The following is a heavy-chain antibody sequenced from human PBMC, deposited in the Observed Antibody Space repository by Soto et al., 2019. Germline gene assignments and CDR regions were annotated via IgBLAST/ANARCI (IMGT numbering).Heavy chain of an antibody. V-gene: IGHV3-30*03. J-gene: IGHJ6*02. D-gene: IGHD6-13*01. CDR1: GFTFSSYG. Sequence: QVQLVESGGVVVQPGRSLRLSCAASGFTFSSYGMHWVRQAPGKGLEWGAVISYDGSNKYYADSVKGRFTISRDNSKNTLYLQMNSLRAEDTAVYYCATYSSSWYSGYYYYGMDVWGQGTTVTVSS. CDR3: ATYSSSWYSGYYYYGMDV. CDR2: ISYDGSNK.